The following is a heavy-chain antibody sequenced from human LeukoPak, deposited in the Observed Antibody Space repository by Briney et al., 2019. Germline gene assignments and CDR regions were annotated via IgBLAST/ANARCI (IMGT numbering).Heavy chain of an antibody. J-gene: IGHJ4*02. CDR3: AREAGYSSGWYPDY. CDR1: GYTFTGYY. CDR2: INPNSGGT. D-gene: IGHD6-19*01. Sequence: ASVKVSCKASGYTFTGYYMHWVRQAPGQGLEWMGWINPNSGGTNYAQKFQGRVTMTRDTSISTAYMELSRLRSEDTAVYYCAREAGYSSGWYPDYWGQGTLVTVSS. V-gene: IGHV1-2*02.